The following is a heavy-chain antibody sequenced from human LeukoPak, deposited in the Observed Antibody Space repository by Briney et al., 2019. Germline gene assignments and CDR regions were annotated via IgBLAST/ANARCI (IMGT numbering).Heavy chain of an antibody. CDR3: AGDAGSVIGDFDY. CDR1: GYTFTGYY. D-gene: IGHD3-10*01. V-gene: IGHV1-2*02. CDR2: INPNSGGT. J-gene: IGHJ4*02. Sequence: ASVKVSCKASGYTFTGYYMHWVRQAPGQGLEWMGWINPNSGGTNYAQKFQGRVTMTRDTSISTAYMELSRLRSDDTAVYYCAGDAGSVIGDFDYWGQGTLVTVSS.